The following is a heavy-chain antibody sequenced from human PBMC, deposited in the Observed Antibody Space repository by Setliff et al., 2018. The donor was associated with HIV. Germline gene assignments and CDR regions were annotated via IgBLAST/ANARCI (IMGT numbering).Heavy chain of an antibody. Sequence: PSETLSLTCAVYGGSFSGYYWSWIRQPPGKELEWIGEINHSGSTNYNPSLKSRVTISVDTSKNQFSLKLSSVTAADTAVYYCARRGSGFFHYYYYMDVWGKGTTVTVSS. D-gene: IGHD3-10*01. V-gene: IGHV4-34*01. CDR2: INHSGST. J-gene: IGHJ6*03. CDR1: GGSFSGYY. CDR3: ARRGSGFFHYYYYMDV.